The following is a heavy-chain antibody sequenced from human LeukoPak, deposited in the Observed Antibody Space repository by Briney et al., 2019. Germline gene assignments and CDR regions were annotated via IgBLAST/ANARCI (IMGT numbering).Heavy chain of an antibody. J-gene: IGHJ2*01. D-gene: IGHD1-26*01. CDR2: LSGSDGST. CDR3: AKTAEVGPPGYFDL. V-gene: IGHV3-23*01. Sequence: GGSLRLSCAASGFTFSSYAMSWVRQAPGKGLEWVSALSGSDGSTYYADSVKGRFTISRDNSKNTLYLQMNSLRAEDTAIYYCAKTAEVGPPGYFDLWGRGTLVTVSS. CDR1: GFTFSSYA.